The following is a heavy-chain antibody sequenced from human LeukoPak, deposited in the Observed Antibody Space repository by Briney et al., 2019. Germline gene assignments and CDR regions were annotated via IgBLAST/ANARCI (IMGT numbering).Heavy chain of an antibody. D-gene: IGHD2-21*02. CDR2: IIPVINTT. Sequence: PVKVSCKASGGSFSGYAFNWVRQAPGQRLEWMGRIIPVINTTNYAQKFQGRVTITADKSTNTAYMELSSLRSEETAVYYCASRSPYCGGDCFGTFDIWGQGTLVTVSS. V-gene: IGHV1-69*04. J-gene: IGHJ3*02. CDR3: ASRSPYCGGDCFGTFDI. CDR1: GGSFSGYA.